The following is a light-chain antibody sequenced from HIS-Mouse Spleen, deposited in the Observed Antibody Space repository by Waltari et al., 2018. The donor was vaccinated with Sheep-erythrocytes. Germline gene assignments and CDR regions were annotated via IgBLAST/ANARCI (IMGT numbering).Light chain of an antibody. CDR1: QSVSSY. Sequence: EIVLTQSPATLSLSPWERATLSCRASQSVSSYLAWYQQKPGQAPRLLIDDASNRAPGIPARFSGSGSGTDFTLTSSSLEPEDFAVYYCQQRSNWYTFGQGTKLEIK. V-gene: IGKV3-11*01. CDR2: DAS. J-gene: IGKJ2*01. CDR3: QQRSNWYT.